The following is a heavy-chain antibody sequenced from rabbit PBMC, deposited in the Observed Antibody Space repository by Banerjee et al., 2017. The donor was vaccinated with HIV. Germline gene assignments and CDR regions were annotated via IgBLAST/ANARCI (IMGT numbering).Heavy chain of an antibody. CDR3: ARDVTWGDWEL. CDR1: GIDFSSYYY. D-gene: IGHD4-1*01. V-gene: IGHV1S40*01. Sequence: QSLEESGGDLVQPEGSLKLSCKASGIDFSSYYYMCWVRRAPGKGLEWIACIGTGSGITWYASWAKGRFTISKTSSTTVTLQMTSLTAADTATYFCARDVTWGDWELWGPGTLVTVS. CDR2: IGTGSGIT. J-gene: IGHJ4*01.